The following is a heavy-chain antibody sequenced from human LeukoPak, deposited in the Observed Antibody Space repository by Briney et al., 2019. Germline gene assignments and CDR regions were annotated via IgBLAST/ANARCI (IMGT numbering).Heavy chain of an antibody. CDR2: IIPIFDTA. CDR3: ARGDIVLMVYARPPVVDAFDI. Sequence: GASVKVSCKTSGGTFSSYAISWVRQAPGQGLEWMGGIIPIFDTANYAQKFQGRVTITADESTNTAHMELSSLRSEDTAVFYCARGDIVLMVYARPPVVDAFDIWGQGTMVTVSS. D-gene: IGHD2-8*01. V-gene: IGHV1-69*13. J-gene: IGHJ3*02. CDR1: GGTFSSYA.